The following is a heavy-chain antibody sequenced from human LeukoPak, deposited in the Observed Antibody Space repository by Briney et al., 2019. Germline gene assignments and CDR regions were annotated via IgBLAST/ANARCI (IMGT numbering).Heavy chain of an antibody. CDR1: GFTFSNAW. Sequence: GGSLRLSCAASGFTFSNAWMSWVRQVAGKGLEWVGRIKSKIDGGTTDFAAPVKGRFTISRDDSKNTLYLQRNSLKTEDTAVYYCTTDRKVTMIRGPFDYWGEGTLVTVSS. J-gene: IGHJ4*02. D-gene: IGHD3-10*01. CDR3: TTDRKVTMIRGPFDY. V-gene: IGHV3-15*01. CDR2: IKSKIDGGTT.